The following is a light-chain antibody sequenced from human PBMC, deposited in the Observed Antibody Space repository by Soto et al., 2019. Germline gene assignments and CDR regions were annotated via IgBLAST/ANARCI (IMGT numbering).Light chain of an antibody. J-gene: IGKJ2*01. CDR3: QQYKNWPPYT. V-gene: IGKV3-15*01. Sequence: EVVMTQSPATLSVSPGERANISGRARRSVSSNLAWYQQKPCQAPRLLMYGASTRATGIPARFSGSGSGTEFTLTVSSLQSQDFAVYYCQQYKNWPPYTFGQGTKLDIK. CDR2: GAS. CDR1: RSVSSN.